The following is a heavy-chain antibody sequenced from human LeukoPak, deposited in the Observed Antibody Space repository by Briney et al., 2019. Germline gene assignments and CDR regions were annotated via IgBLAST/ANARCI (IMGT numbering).Heavy chain of an antibody. Sequence: GGSLRLSCAASGFTFSSYSMNWVRQASGKGLEWVSGITDNGRKTYYADSVKGRFSISRDNSKNTLYLQMSDLRAEDTAVYYCAKITVATTPNYWGQGTLVTVSS. CDR2: ITDNGRKT. CDR1: GFTFSSYS. CDR3: AKITVATTPNY. J-gene: IGHJ4*02. D-gene: IGHD3-10*01. V-gene: IGHV3-23*01.